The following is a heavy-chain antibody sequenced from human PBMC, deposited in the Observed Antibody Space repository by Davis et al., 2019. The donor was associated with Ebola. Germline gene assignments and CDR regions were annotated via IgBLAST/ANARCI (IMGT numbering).Heavy chain of an antibody. CDR1: GFTFSTYW. Sequence: PGGSLRLSCTASGFTFSTYWMSWVRQTPGKGLEWVAHISPDGSQKYYVDSTKGRFTISRDNAENSLYLQMNSLGAEDTAVYYCAKDHRTWQLDHYYGMDVWGQGTTVTVSS. CDR3: AKDHRTWQLDHYYGMDV. J-gene: IGHJ6*02. V-gene: IGHV3-7*01. D-gene: IGHD3/OR15-3a*01. CDR2: ISPDGSQK.